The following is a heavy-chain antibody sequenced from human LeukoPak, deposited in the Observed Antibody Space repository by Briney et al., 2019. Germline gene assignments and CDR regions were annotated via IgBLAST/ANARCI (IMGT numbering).Heavy chain of an antibody. CDR1: GFTFSSYG. CDR3: AKGDTAMVSYYFDY. J-gene: IGHJ4*02. V-gene: IGHV3-33*06. CDR2: IWYDGSNK. D-gene: IGHD5-18*01. Sequence: GRSLRLSCAAPGFTFSSYGMHWVRQAPGKGLEWVAVIWYDGSNKYYADSVKGRFTISRDNSKNTLYLQMNSLRAEDTAVYYCAKGDTAMVSYYFDYWGQGTLVTVSS.